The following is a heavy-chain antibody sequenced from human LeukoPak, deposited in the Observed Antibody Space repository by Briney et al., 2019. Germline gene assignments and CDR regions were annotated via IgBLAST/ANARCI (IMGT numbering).Heavy chain of an antibody. Sequence: ASVKVSCKASGYTFTSYGISWVRQAPGQGLEWMGWISAYNGNTNYAQKLQGRVTMTTDTSTSTAYMELRSLRSDDTAVYYCARDARIAAADPYYYYGMDVWGQGTTVTVSS. CDR2: ISAYNGNT. V-gene: IGHV1-18*01. CDR3: ARDARIAAADPYYYYGMDV. CDR1: GYTFTSYG. D-gene: IGHD6-13*01. J-gene: IGHJ6*02.